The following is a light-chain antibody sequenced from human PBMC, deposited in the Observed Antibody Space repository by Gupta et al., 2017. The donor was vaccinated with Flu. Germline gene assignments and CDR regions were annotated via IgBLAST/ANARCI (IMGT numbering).Light chain of an antibody. Sequence: GPDRRFWYHRKPRSPPQKLLRYNLDTNKQQGSGVPSRFSGSKDASANAGILLSSGLQSEDEDDYYCRNWNSSAWVFGGGTKLTVL. V-gene: IGLV5-45*01. CDR2: YNLDTNK. CDR3: RNWNSSAWV. J-gene: IGLJ3*02. CDR1: GPDR.